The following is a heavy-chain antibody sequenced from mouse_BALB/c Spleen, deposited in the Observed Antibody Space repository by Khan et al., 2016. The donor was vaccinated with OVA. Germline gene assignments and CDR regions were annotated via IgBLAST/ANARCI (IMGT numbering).Heavy chain of an antibody. CDR3: ARHNYGPFAY. CDR1: GFTFSTYA. D-gene: IGHD1-1*01. V-gene: IGHV5-9-3*01. J-gene: IGHJ3*01. Sequence: EVELVESGGDLVKPGGSLKLSCSASGFTFSTYAMSWVRQTPEKRLEWVATISSAGDYIYYPDSVKGRFPISRDNAKDTLYLQMSSLRSEDTAMYYGARHNYGPFAYWGQGTLVTVSA. CDR2: ISSAGDYI.